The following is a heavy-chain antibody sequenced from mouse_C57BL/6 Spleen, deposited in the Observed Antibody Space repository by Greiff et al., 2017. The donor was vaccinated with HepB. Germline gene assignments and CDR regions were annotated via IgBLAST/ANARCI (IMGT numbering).Heavy chain of an antibody. V-gene: IGHV14-1*01. J-gene: IGHJ4*01. Sequence: VQLKESGAELVRPGASVKLSCTASGFNIKDYYMHWVKQRPEQGLEWIGRIDPEDGDTEYAPKFQGKATMTADTSSNTAYLQLSSLTSEDTAVYYCTTDYYGSDYYAMDYWGQGTSVTVSS. CDR1: GFNIKDYY. D-gene: IGHD1-1*01. CDR2: IDPEDGDT. CDR3: TTDYYGSDYYAMDY.